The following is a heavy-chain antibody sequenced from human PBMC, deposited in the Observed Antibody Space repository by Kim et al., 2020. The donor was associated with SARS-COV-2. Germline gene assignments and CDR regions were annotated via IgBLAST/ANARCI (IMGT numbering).Heavy chain of an antibody. V-gene: IGHV3-15*01. CDR1: GFTFSNAW. D-gene: IGHD2-2*01. Sequence: GGSLRLSCAASGFTFSNAWMSWVRQAPGKGLEWVGGIKSKTDGGTTDYAAPVKCRFTISRDDSKNTLYLQMNSLKTEDTAVYYCTTDPDLCLYGMDVWGQGTTVTVSS. CDR2: IKSKTDGGTT. CDR3: TTDPDLCLYGMDV. J-gene: IGHJ6*02.